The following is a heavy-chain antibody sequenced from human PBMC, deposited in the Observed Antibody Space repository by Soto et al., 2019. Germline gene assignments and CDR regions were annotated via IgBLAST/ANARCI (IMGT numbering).Heavy chain of an antibody. D-gene: IGHD2-8*01. Sequence: QVQLVESGGGVVQPGRSLRLSCAASGFTFSSYAMHWVRQATGKGLEWVAVISYDGSNKYYADSVKGRFTISRDNSKNTLYLQMNSMRAEDTAVYYCARDGDLLMVYAGRYCMDVWGQGTTVTVSS. CDR1: GFTFSSYA. V-gene: IGHV3-30-3*01. J-gene: IGHJ6*02. CDR3: ARDGDLLMVYAGRYCMDV. CDR2: ISYDGSNK.